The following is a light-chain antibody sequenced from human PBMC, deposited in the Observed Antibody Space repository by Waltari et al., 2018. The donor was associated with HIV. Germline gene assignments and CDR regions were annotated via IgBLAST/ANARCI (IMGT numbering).Light chain of an antibody. CDR3: TSYEGKNNLV. CDR1: STDVPTYNY. CDR2: EVN. Sequence: QSALTQPPSASGSPGQSVTISCTGTSTDVPTYNYVSWYQQHPGEAPKILIYEVNKRPSGVPDRFSGSKSGNPASLTVSGLQADDEADYYCTSYEGKNNLVFGGGTKLTVL. V-gene: IGLV2-8*01. J-gene: IGLJ2*01.